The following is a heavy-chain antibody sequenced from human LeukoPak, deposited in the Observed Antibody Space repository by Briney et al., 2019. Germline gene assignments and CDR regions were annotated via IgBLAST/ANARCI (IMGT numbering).Heavy chain of an antibody. CDR3: ARTVSSGWGPKFDY. D-gene: IGHD6-19*01. Sequence: SETLSLTCTVSGGSISSYYWSWIRQPAGKGLEWIGRIYTSGSTNYNPSLKSRVTMSLDTSKNQFSLKLSSVTAADTAVYYCARTVSSGWGPKFDYWGQGTPVTVSS. J-gene: IGHJ4*02. V-gene: IGHV4-4*07. CDR2: IYTSGST. CDR1: GGSISSYY.